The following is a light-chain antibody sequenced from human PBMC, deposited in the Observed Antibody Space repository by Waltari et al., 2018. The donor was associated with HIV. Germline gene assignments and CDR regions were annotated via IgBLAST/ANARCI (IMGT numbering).Light chain of an antibody. Sequence: SYVLTQPPSVSVAPGQTAKISRWGKNIEYKGDQWYQQKPGQAPVLVIYDYSDRPTGIPERFSGSNSGNTATLTVSMVEAGDEADYYCQLWDTSSDHPAFFGGGTKLTVV. V-gene: IGLV3-21*02. CDR1: NIEYKG. J-gene: IGLJ2*01. CDR2: DYS. CDR3: QLWDTSSDHPAF.